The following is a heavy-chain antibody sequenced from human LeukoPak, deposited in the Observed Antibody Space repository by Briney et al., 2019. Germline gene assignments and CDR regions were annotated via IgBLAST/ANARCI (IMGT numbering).Heavy chain of an antibody. CDR1: GFSVSTTY. D-gene: IGHD2-2*01. CDR2: LYTGGGT. J-gene: IGHJ6*03. Sequence: PGGSLRLSCAASGFSVSTTYMSWVRQTPEKGLQWVSVLYTGGGTDHADSVKGRFTISRDNSKNTLYLQMNSLRAEDTAVYYCARNQYQLLLSYYYYYMDVWGKGTTVTISS. V-gene: IGHV3-53*01. CDR3: ARNQYQLLLSYYYYYMDV.